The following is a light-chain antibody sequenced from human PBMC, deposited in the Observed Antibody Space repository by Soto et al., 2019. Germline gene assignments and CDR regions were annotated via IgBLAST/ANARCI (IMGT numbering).Light chain of an antibody. V-gene: IGKV3-20*01. Sequence: EILLTQSPGTLSLSPGERATLSCRASQRVSSGYLAWYQQKPGQAPRLLIYGASSRATGISDRFSGRGSGTDFTLTISRLEPEDFAVYYCQQYGSSPPSSTFGQGTRLEIK. J-gene: IGKJ5*01. CDR1: QRVSSGY. CDR2: GAS. CDR3: QQYGSSPPSST.